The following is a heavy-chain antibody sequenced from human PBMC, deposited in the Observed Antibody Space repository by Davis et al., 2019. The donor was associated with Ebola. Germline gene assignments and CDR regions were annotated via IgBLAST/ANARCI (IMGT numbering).Heavy chain of an antibody. CDR3: ASHLGYSSSHIDY. J-gene: IGHJ4*02. D-gene: IGHD6-6*01. CDR1: GLTFNSHA. Sequence: GESLKISCAASGLTFNSHAMSWVRQAPGKGLEWVSVISATGVSTYSIDSVKGRFIISRDNSKNTLYLQMNSLRAEDTAVYYGASHLGYSSSHIDYWGQGTVVTVSS. CDR2: ISATGVST. V-gene: IGHV3-23*01.